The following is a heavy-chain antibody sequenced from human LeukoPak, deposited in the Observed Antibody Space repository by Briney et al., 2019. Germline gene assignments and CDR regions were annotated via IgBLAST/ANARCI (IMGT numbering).Heavy chain of an antibody. Sequence: GGSLRLSCAASGFGFSNYWMSWVRQAPGKGLEWVANMNEDGSEKNYVDSVKGRFTISRDNAHASLYLQMNSLRAEDTAVYYCARDRGYSNFDYWGQGTLLTVSS. J-gene: IGHJ4*02. CDR3: ARDRGYSNFDY. CDR1: GFGFSNYW. V-gene: IGHV3-7*01. D-gene: IGHD4-11*01. CDR2: MNEDGSEK.